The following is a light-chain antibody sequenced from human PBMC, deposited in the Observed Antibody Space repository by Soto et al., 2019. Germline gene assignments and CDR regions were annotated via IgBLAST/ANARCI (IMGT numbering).Light chain of an antibody. CDR3: QTWGTGIHVV. V-gene: IGLV4-69*01. CDR2: LNSDGSH. Sequence: QLVLTQSPSASAYLGASVKLTCTLSSGHSSYAIAWHQQQPEKGPWYLMKLNSDGSHSKGDGIPDRFSGSSSGAERYLTISSLQSEDEADYYCQTWGTGIHVVFGGGTKLTVL. J-gene: IGLJ2*01. CDR1: SGHSSYA.